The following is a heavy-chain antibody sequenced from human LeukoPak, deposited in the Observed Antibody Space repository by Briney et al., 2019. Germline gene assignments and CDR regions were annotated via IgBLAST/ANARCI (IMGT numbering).Heavy chain of an antibody. Sequence: SETLSLTCTASGGSISSYYWSWIRQPPGKGLEWIGYIYYSGSTNYNPSLKSRVTISVDTSKNQFSLKLSSVTAADTAVYYCAREDIVATTDYWGQGTLVTVSS. CDR1: GGSISSYY. D-gene: IGHD5-12*01. CDR3: AREDIVATTDY. J-gene: IGHJ4*02. CDR2: IYYSGST. V-gene: IGHV4-59*12.